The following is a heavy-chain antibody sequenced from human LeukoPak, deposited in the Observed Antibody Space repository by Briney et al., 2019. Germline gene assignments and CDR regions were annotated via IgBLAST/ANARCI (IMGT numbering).Heavy chain of an antibody. CDR2: ISGSGGST. CDR1: GFAFSSYA. D-gene: IGHD3-3*01. V-gene: IGHV3-23*01. J-gene: IGHJ4*02. CDR3: ARAHRPYTFWD. Sequence: GGSLRLSCAASGFAFSSYAMSWVRQAPGKGLEWVSAISGSGGSTYYADSVKGRFTISRDNSKNTLYLQMNSLRAEDTAVYYCARAHRPYTFWDWGQGTLVTVSS.